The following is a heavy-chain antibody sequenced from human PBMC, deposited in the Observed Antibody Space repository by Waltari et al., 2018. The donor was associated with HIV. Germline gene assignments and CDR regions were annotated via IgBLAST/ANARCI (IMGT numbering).Heavy chain of an antibody. CDR2: INGDASST. Sequence: EVQLVESGGGLVQPGGSLRLSCAASGFTLSSYWMHWVRQAPGKGLVLVSRINGDASSTSYADSVKGRFTISRDNAKNTLYLQMNSLRAEDTAVYYCARERLDVTDVWGQGTTVTVSS. CDR1: GFTLSSYW. J-gene: IGHJ6*02. V-gene: IGHV3-74*01. CDR3: ARERLDVTDV. D-gene: IGHD2-21*02.